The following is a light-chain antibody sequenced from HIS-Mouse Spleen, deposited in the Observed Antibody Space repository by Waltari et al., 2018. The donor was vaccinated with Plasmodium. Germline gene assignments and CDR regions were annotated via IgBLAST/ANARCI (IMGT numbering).Light chain of an antibody. Sequence: DIVMTQSPDSLAVSLGERATINCKSSPSVLYSSNNKNYLAWYQQKPVQPPKLRIYWASTRESGVPDRFSGSGSGTDFTLTISSLQAEDVAVYYCQQYYSTPLTFGGGTKVEIK. CDR1: PSVLYSSNNKNY. V-gene: IGKV4-1*01. J-gene: IGKJ4*01. CDR3: QQYYSTPLT. CDR2: WAS.